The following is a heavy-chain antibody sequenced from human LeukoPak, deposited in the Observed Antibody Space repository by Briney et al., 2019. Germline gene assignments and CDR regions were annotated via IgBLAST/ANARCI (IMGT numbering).Heavy chain of an antibody. CDR1: GYSLSSGYY. D-gene: IGHD6-13*01. CDR3: ARGIAAAGSGFDY. CDR2: IYHSGST. V-gene: IGHV4-38-2*02. Sequence: SETLSLTCTVSGYSLSSGYYWGWIRQPPGKGLEWIGSIYHSGSTYYNPSLKSRVTISVDTSKNQFSLKLSSVTAADTAVYYCARGIAAAGSGFDYWGQGTLVTVSS. J-gene: IGHJ4*02.